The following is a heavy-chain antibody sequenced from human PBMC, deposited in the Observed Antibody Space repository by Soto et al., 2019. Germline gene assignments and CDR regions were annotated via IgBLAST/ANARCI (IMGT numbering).Heavy chain of an antibody. D-gene: IGHD3-22*01. CDR2: ISGYNGNT. CDR3: AIGNDDSSGCDLDL. CDR1: GYNFTTYG. J-gene: IGHJ2*01. V-gene: IGHV1-18*01. Sequence: QVQLVQSGAEVKKPGASVMVSCKASGYNFTTYGITWVRQAPGQGLEWMGWISGYNGNTNYAQKFQGRVTMTTDTPTSTTYMEVRSLSSDDTAVYYTAIGNDDSSGCDLDLWGRGILVTVSS.